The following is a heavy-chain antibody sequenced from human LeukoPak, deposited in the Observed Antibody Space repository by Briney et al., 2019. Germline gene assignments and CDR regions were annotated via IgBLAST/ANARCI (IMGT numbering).Heavy chain of an antibody. V-gene: IGHV4-34*01. J-gene: IGHJ4*02. Sequence: SETLSLTCAVYGGSFSGYYWSWIRQPQGKGLEWIGEINHSGSTNYNPSLKSRVTISVDTSKNQFSLKLSSVTAADTAVYYCARGLWLRYWGQGTLVTVSS. CDR3: ARGLWLRY. D-gene: IGHD5-18*01. CDR1: GGSFSGYY. CDR2: INHSGST.